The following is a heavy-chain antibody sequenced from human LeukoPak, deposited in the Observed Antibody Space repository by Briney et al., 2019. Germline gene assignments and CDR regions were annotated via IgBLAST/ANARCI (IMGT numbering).Heavy chain of an antibody. CDR3: ARGEAARSYYYMDV. J-gene: IGHJ6*03. CDR2: IIPIFGTA. D-gene: IGHD6-6*01. Sequence: ASVKVSCKASGGTFSSYAISWVRQAPGQGLEWMGGIIPIFGTANYAQKFQGRVTITADKSTSTAYMELSSLRSEDTAVYYCARGEAARSYYYMDVWGKGTTVTVSS. CDR1: GGTFSSYA. V-gene: IGHV1-69*06.